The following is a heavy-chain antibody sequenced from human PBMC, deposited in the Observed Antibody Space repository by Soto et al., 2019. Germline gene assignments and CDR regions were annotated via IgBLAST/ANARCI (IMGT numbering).Heavy chain of an antibody. CDR1: GFTFSDHA. D-gene: IGHD2-15*01. CDR3: AIDLWWYTH. J-gene: IGHJ1*01. CDR2: ISGGGSGA. Sequence: EVQLLESGGGLVQPGGSLRLSCTASGFTFSDHAMTWVRQAPGKGLEWVSGISGGGSGAYYADSVKGRFTVSRANSKNTLFLQMDTLRAEDPAVCYCAIDLWWYTHWGQGTLVTVSS. V-gene: IGHV3-23*01.